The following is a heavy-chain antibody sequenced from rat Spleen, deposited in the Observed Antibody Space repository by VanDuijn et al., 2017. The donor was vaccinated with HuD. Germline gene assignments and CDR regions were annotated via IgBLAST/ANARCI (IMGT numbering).Heavy chain of an antibody. J-gene: IGHJ2*01. CDR3: ARDALY. V-gene: IGHV2-1*01. CDR1: GFSLITNS. CDR2: IWSGGST. Sequence: QVQLKESGPGLVQPSQTLSLTCTVSGFSLITNSVHWVRQPPGKGLEWMGAIWSGGSTDYNSALKSRLSISRDTSKSQVYLKRNSLQTEDTATYYCARDALYWGQGVMVTVSS.